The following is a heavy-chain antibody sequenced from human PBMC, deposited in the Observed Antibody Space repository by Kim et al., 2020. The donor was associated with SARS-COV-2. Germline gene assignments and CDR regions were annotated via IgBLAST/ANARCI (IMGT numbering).Heavy chain of an antibody. CDR2: IKSKSSGETT. J-gene: IGHJ4*02. Sequence: GGSLRLSCTASGFTFSNAWMTWVRQAPGKGLEWVGRIKSKSSGETTDYAAPVRGRFTVSRDDSKNTLYLQMNSLKTEDTAVYFCTSALLGPGYWGQGTLV. CDR1: GFTFSNAW. D-gene: IGHD2-15*01. CDR3: TSALLGPGY. V-gene: IGHV3-15*01.